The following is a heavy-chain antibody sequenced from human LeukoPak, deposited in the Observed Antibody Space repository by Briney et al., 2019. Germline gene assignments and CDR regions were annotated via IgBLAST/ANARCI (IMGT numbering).Heavy chain of an antibody. D-gene: IGHD3-16*01. CDR2: ISAYNGNT. CDR3: AKDDDMDYGSQLDV. J-gene: IGHJ6*04. V-gene: IGHV1-18*01. CDR1: GYTFTSYG. Sequence: ASVKVSCKASGYTFTSYGISWVRQAPGQGLEWMGWISAYNGNTNYAQKLQGRVTMTTDTSTSTAYMELRSLRSDDTAVYYCAKDDDMDYGSQLDVWGKGTTVTVSS.